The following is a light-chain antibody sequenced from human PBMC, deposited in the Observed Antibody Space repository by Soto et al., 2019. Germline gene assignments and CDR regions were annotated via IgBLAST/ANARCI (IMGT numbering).Light chain of an antibody. Sequence: ESVLTQSPATLSLSPGERATLSCRASQSVSRYLAWYQQKPGQAPRLLIYDASNRATGIPARFSGSGSGTDFTLTISSLEPEDFAVYYCQQRGTFGQGTKVEIK. CDR2: DAS. CDR1: QSVSRY. CDR3: QQRGT. V-gene: IGKV3-11*01. J-gene: IGKJ1*01.